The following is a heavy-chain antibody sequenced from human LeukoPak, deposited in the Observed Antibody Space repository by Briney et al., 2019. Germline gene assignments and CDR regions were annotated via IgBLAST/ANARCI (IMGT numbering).Heavy chain of an antibody. CDR2: INHSGST. V-gene: IGHV4-39*07. D-gene: IGHD6-19*01. J-gene: IGHJ4*02. CDR3: ARGRSISGWYDQIYYFDY. CDR1: GDSIISSSHY. Sequence: KPSETLSLTCTVFGDSIISSSHYWGWIRQPPGKGLEWVGEINHSGSTNYNPSLKSRVTISVDTSKNQFSLKLSSVTAADTAVYYCARGRSISGWYDQIYYFDYWGQGTLVTVSS.